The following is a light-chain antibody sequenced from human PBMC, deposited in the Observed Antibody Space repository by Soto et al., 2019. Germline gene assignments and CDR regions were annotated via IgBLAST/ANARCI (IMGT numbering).Light chain of an antibody. CDR1: SSDVGGYNY. Sequence: QSVLTQPASVSGSPGQSITISCTGTSSDVGGYNYVSWYQHHPGKAPKLMIYEVSNRPSGVSNRFSGSKSGNTASLTISGLQAEDEADYHCSSYTTTFSVVFGGGTKVTV. V-gene: IGLV2-14*01. CDR2: EVS. CDR3: SSYTTTFSVV. J-gene: IGLJ2*01.